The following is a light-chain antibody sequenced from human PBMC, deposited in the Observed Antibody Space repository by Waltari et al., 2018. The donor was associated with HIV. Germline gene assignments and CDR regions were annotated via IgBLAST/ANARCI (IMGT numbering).Light chain of an antibody. V-gene: IGLV2-8*01. Sequence: QSALTQPPSASGSPGQSVTISCTGTRSDVGGYNYVSWYQQHPGKAPKLMIFDVNKRPSGVPDRFSGSKSGNTAFLTVSGLQAEDEADCNPYVFGPGTKVTVL. CDR2: DVN. J-gene: IGLJ1*01. CDR3: YV. CDR1: RSDVGGYNY.